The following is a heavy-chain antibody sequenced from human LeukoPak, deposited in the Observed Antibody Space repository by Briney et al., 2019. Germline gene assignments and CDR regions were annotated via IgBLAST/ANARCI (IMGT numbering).Heavy chain of an antibody. Sequence: GGSLRLSCAASGFTFSSYWMHWDRQAPGKGLVWVSRINSDGSSTSYADSVKGRFTISRDNAKNTLYLQMNSLRAEDTAVYYCARAYSSGWMEYYYYMDVWGKGTTVTVSS. CDR2: INSDGSST. J-gene: IGHJ6*03. D-gene: IGHD6-19*01. CDR1: GFTFSSYW. CDR3: ARAYSSGWMEYYYYMDV. V-gene: IGHV3-74*01.